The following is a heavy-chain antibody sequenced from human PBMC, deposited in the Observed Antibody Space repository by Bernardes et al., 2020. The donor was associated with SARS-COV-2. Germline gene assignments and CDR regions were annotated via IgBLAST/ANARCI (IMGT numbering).Heavy chain of an antibody. CDR2: IKQDGSEK. CDR3: AKSEGYFDY. Sequence: GGSLRLSCAASGFTFSSYWMSWVRQAPGKGLEWVANIKQDGSEKYYVDSVKGRFTISRDNSKNTLYLQMNSLRAEDTATYYCAKSEGYFDYWGQGTLVTVSS. V-gene: IGHV3-7*03. CDR1: GFTFSSYW. J-gene: IGHJ4*02.